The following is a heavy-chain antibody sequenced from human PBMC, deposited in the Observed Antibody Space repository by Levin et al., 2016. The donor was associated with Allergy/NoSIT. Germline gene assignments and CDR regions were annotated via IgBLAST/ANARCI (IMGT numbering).Heavy chain of an antibody. CDR2: IIPILGIA. J-gene: IGHJ5*02. Sequence: WVRQAPGQGLEWMGRIIPILGIANYAQKFQGRVTITADKSTSTAYMELSSLRSEDTAVYYCARLSHYDFWSGTQNWFDPWGQGTLVTVSS. D-gene: IGHD3-3*01. CDR3: ARLSHYDFWSGTQNWFDP. V-gene: IGHV1-69*02.